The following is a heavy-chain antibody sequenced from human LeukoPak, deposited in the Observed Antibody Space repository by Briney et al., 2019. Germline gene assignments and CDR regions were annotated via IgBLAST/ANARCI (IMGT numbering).Heavy chain of an antibody. CDR2: IRYDGSNK. CDR1: GFTFSSYG. Sequence: GGSLRLSCAASGFTFSSYGMHWVRQAPGKGLEWVAFIRYDGSNKYYADSVKGRFTISRDNSKNTLYLQMNSLRAEDTAVYYCAKDQITIFSLQIDYWGQGTLVTVSS. D-gene: IGHD3-9*01. J-gene: IGHJ4*02. V-gene: IGHV3-30*02. CDR3: AKDQITIFSLQIDY.